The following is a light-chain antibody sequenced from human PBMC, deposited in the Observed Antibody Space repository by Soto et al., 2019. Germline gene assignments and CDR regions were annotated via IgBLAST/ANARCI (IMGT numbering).Light chain of an antibody. CDR3: LQDYNYPWT. Sequence: ALQMTQSPSSLSASVGDRVTITCRASQAIRNDLVWYQQKPGKAPKLLIYAASSLQSGVPSRFSGSGSGTDFTLTISSLQPEDFATYYCLQDYNYPWTFGQGTKVEIK. CDR1: QAIRND. V-gene: IGKV1-6*01. J-gene: IGKJ1*01. CDR2: AAS.